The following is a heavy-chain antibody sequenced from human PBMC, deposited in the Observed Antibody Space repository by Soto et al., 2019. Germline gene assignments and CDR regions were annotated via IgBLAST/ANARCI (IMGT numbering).Heavy chain of an antibody. J-gene: IGHJ6*02. CDR1: GFTFTSSA. D-gene: IGHD3-16*02. CDR3: AREGPGGSGSYRYYYGMDV. Sequence: GASVKVSCKTSGFTFTSSAIQWVRQARGQRLEWIGWIVVGSDNTNYAQKFQGRVTMTRDTSTSTVYMELSSLRSEDTAVYYCAREGPGGSGSYRYYYGMDVWG. CDR2: IVVGSDNT. V-gene: IGHV1-58*02.